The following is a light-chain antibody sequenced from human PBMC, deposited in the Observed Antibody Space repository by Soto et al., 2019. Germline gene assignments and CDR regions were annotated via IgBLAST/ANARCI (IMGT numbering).Light chain of an antibody. CDR3: MQALQTGC. V-gene: IGKV2-28*01. CDR2: LGS. CDR1: QSLLHSNGYNY. J-gene: IGKJ3*01. Sequence: DIVMTQSPLSLPVTPGEPASICCRSSQSLLHSNGYNYLDWYLQKPGQSPQLLIYLGSNRASGVPDRFSGSGSGTYFTLKISRVESEDDGVYYCMQALQTGCFGPGTKVYIK.